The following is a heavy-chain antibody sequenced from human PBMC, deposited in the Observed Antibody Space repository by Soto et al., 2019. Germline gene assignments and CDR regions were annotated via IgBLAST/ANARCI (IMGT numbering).Heavy chain of an antibody. V-gene: IGHV3-23*01. D-gene: IGHD3-22*01. CDR1: EFTFSNYA. CDR2: ISYGGGTT. Sequence: EVQLLESGGGLVQPGGSLRLSCAASEFTFSNYAMSWVRQAPGKGLEWVSAISYGGGTTYYADSVKGRFTISRDNSKNXXYLQMSSLRAEDTGVYYCAKNPGYYYDSTGYHFDYWGQGTLVTVSS. CDR3: AKNPGYYYDSTGYHFDY. J-gene: IGHJ4*02.